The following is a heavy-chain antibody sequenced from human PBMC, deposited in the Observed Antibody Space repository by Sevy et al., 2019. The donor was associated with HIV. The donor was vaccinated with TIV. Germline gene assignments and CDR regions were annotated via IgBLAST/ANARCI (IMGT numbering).Heavy chain of an antibody. V-gene: IGHV3-21*06. J-gene: IGHJ3*02. CDR1: GFTFSSYS. Sequence: GGSQRLSCAASGFTFSSYSMNWVRQAPGKGLEWVSSISGISNYIYYADSVKGRFTISRDNAKSSLYLQMNSLRAEDTAVYYCARTGCSITSCLTDDAFDIWGQGTLVTVSS. CDR3: ARTGCSITSCLTDDAFDI. D-gene: IGHD2-2*01. CDR2: ISGISNYI.